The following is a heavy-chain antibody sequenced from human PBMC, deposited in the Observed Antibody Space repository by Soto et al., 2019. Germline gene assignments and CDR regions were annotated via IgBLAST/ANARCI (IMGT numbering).Heavy chain of an antibody. J-gene: IGHJ3*02. D-gene: IGHD4-17*01. CDR2: IWYDGSNK. CDR3: ARDLVDDYGDSYDAFEI. V-gene: IGHV3-33*01. CDR1: GFTFSRYG. Sequence: QVQLVESGGGVVQPGISLRLSCAASGFTFSRYGMHWVRQAPGKGLEWVAVIWYDGSNKYYADSVKGRFTISRDNSKNTLYLQMNGPRAEDTAVYYCARDLVDDYGDSYDAFEIWGQGTMVTVSS.